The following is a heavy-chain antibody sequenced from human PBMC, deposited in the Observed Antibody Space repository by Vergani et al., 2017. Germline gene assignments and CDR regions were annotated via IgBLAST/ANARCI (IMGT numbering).Heavy chain of an antibody. J-gene: IGHJ4*02. CDR3: AREMDTAIAEYYFDY. Sequence: EVQLVESGGGLVKPGGSLRLSCAASGFTFSSYSMNWVRQAPGKGLEWVSSISSSSSYIYYADSVKGRFTISRDNAKNSLYLQMNSLRAEDTAVYYCAREMDTAIAEYYFDYWGQGTLVTVSS. CDR1: GFTFSSYS. V-gene: IGHV3-21*01. D-gene: IGHD5-18*01. CDR2: ISSSSSYI.